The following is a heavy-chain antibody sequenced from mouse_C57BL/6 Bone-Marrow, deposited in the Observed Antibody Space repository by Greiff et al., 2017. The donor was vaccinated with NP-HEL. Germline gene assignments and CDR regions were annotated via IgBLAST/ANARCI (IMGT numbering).Heavy chain of an antibody. V-gene: IGHV5-9*01. CDR3: ARHPGSSYRYFDV. CDR1: GFTFSSYT. J-gene: IGHJ1*03. Sequence: EVQGVESGGGLVKPGGSLKLSCAASGFTFSSYTMSWVRQTPEKRLEWVATISGGGGNTYYPDSVKGRFTISRDNAKNTLYLQVSSLRSEDTALYYCARHPGSSYRYFDVWGTGTTVTVSS. D-gene: IGHD1-1*01. CDR2: ISGGGGNT.